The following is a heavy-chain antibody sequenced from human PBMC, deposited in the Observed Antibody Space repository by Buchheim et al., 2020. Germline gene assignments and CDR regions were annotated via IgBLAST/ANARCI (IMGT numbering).Heavy chain of an antibody. CDR1: GFTFSSYA. J-gene: IGHJ4*02. V-gene: IGHV3-23*01. D-gene: IGHD2-15*01. CDR3: AKDFGVCSGGSCYLRYFDY. CDR2: FSGSGGST. Sequence: EVQLLESGGGLVQPGGSLRLSCAASGFTFSSYAMSWVRQAPGKGLEWVSAFSGSGGSTYYADFVKGRFTISRDNSKNTLYLKMNSLRAEDTAVYYCAKDFGVCSGGSCYLRYFDYWGQGTL.